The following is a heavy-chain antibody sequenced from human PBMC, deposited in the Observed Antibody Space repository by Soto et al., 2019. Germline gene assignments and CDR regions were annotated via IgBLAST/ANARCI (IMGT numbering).Heavy chain of an antibody. J-gene: IGHJ6*02. V-gene: IGHV4-34*01. CDR3: ARLGGYCSGTSCHGYYAMDV. D-gene: IGHD2-2*01. CDR2: INHSGST. CDR1: GGSFSGYY. Sequence: SETLSLTCAVYGGSFSGYYWSWIRQPPGKGLEWIGEINHSGSTNYNPSLKSRVTISVDTSKNQFSLKVSSVTAADTAVYYCARLGGYCSGTSCHGYYAMDVWGQGTTVTVSS.